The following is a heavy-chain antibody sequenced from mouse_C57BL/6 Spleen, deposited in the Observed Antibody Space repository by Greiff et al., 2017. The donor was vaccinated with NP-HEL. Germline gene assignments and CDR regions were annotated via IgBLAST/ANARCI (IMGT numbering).Heavy chain of an antibody. Sequence: EVQLVESGGGLVKPGGSLKLSCAASGFTFSSYAMSWVRQTPEKRLEWVATISDGGSYTYYPDNVKGRFTISRDNAKNNLYLQMSHLTSEDTAMYYYAGYYYGSSPRWYFDVWGTGTTVTVSS. CDR1: GFTFSSYA. CDR3: AGYYYGSSPRWYFDV. D-gene: IGHD1-1*01. V-gene: IGHV5-4*01. CDR2: ISDGGSYT. J-gene: IGHJ1*03.